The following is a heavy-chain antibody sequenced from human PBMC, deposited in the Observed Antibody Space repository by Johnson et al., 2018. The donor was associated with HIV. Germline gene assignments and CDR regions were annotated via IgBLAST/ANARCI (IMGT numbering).Heavy chain of an antibody. CDR1: GFTFSSYA. D-gene: IGHD6-13*01. J-gene: IGHJ3*02. CDR3: AKDMAPIAAAGLPGAFDI. V-gene: IGHV3-30-3*01. Sequence: QVNLVESGGGVVQPGRSLRLSCAASGFTFSSYAMHWVRQAPGKGLEWVAVISYDGSNKYYADSVKGRFTISRDNSKNTLYLQMNSLRAEDTALYYCAKDMAPIAAAGLPGAFDIWGQGTMVTVSS. CDR2: ISYDGSNK.